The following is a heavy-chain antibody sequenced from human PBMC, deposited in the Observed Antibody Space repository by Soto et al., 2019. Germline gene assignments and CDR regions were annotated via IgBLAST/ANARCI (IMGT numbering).Heavy chain of an antibody. Sequence: QVQLQESGPGLVKPSQTLSLTCTVSGGSISSGGYYWSWIRQHPGKGLEWLGYIYYRGGTYYHPSVKSRGTRSVGTCENEYPLKLSAVTGAETAVDCCARDEGGYWFDPWGPGTLVTVSS. CDR2: IYYRGGT. CDR1: GGSISSGGYY. CDR3: ARDEGGYWFDP. V-gene: IGHV4-31*03. D-gene: IGHD6-13*01. J-gene: IGHJ5*02.